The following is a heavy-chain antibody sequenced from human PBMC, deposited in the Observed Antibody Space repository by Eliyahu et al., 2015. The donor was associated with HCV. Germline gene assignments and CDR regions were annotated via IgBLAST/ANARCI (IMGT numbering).Heavy chain of an antibody. J-gene: IGHJ5*02. CDR3: ARGGYDSRGYRPQFDP. D-gene: IGHD3-22*01. CDR2: IXPSGGSI. V-gene: IGHV1-46*01. Sequence: QVQLVQSGAEVKKPGASVKVSCKAXGYTFXNYXMNWVRQAPGQGLXWMGIIXPSGGSISYAQKFQGRVTMTRDTSTSTVYMELSSLRSEDTAVYYCARGGYDSRGYRPQFDPWGQGTLVTVSS. CDR1: GYTFXNYX.